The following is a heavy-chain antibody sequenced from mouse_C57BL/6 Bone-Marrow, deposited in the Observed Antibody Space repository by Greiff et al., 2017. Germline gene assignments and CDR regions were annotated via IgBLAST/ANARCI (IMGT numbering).Heavy chain of an antibody. D-gene: IGHD2-10*02. Sequence: VQLQQPGAELVKPGASVKLSCKASGYTFTSYWMHWVKQRPGQGLEWIGMIHPNSGSTNYNEKFKSKATLTVDKSSSTAYMQLSSLTSDDSAVYYCARSGVWSLFAYWGQGTLVTVSA. CDR1: GYTFTSYW. CDR3: ARSGVWSLFAY. V-gene: IGHV1-64*01. J-gene: IGHJ3*01. CDR2: IHPNSGST.